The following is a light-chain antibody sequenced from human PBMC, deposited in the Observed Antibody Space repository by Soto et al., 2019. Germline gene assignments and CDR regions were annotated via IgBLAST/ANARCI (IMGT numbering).Light chain of an antibody. V-gene: IGKV1-5*01. Sequence: EIRMTQSPSTLSASVGDRVTITCRASQGISGWLAWYQQKPGKAPKLLIYDASSLESGVPSRFSGSGSGTEFTLTISSLRPDDFATYYCQQYNSYWTFGQGTNADIK. CDR2: DAS. CDR1: QGISGW. CDR3: QQYNSYWT. J-gene: IGKJ1*01.